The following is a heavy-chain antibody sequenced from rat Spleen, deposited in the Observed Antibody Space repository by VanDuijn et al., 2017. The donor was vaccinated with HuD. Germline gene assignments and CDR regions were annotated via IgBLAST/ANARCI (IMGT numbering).Heavy chain of an antibody. J-gene: IGHJ2*01. V-gene: IGHV5-31*01. CDR1: GFSFSSAW. Sequence: EVQLVETGGSLVQPGKSLKLTCATSGFSFSSAWMHWVRQSPEKQLEWVASITNAAGKVHYPDSVKGRFTISRDTAQNTLYLQMNSPTSEDTATYYCTRGGYFRYWGQGVMVTVSS. CDR3: TRGGYFRY. CDR2: ITNAAGKV. D-gene: IGHD2-5*01.